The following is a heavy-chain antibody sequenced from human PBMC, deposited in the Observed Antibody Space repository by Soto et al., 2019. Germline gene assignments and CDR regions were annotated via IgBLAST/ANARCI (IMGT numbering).Heavy chain of an antibody. Sequence: SQTLARTCAISGDSVSSNSAAWNWIRQSPSRGLEWLGRTNYRSKWYNDYAVSVKSRITINPDPSKNQFSLQLNSVTPEDTAVYYCARATTKPSGWYYYYYGMDVWGQGTTVTVSS. CDR3: ARATTKPSGWYYYYYGMDV. CDR1: GDSVSSNSAA. J-gene: IGHJ6*02. V-gene: IGHV6-1*01. CDR2: TNYRSKWYN. D-gene: IGHD6-19*01.